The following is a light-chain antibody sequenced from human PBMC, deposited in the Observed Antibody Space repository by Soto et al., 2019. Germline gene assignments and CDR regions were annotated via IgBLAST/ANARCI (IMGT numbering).Light chain of an antibody. CDR3: QPYKAWGRT. CDR1: QSVSSY. CDR2: GAS. V-gene: IGKV3-15*01. Sequence: LSGRPIQSVSSYLAWYQQKPGQAPRLLIYGASTRATGIPARFIGSGSGTEVILTISRHSSGDVPANYWQPYKAWGRTFGVGTKVDIK. J-gene: IGKJ4*02.